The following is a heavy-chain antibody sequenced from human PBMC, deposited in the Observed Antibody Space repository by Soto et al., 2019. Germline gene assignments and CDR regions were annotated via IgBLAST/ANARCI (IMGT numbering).Heavy chain of an antibody. CDR2: IDPSDSYT. J-gene: IGHJ6*02. V-gene: IGHV5-10-1*04. CDR1: GCTFSTYW. Sequence: GASVKISLEDSGCTFSTYWISWVRQTPGKGLEWMGEIDPSDSYTIYSPSFQGQVTISADKSISTAYLQWSSLKASDTAMYYCATGCPSYYYYGMDVWGQGTTVTVSS. CDR3: ATGCPSYYYYGMDV.